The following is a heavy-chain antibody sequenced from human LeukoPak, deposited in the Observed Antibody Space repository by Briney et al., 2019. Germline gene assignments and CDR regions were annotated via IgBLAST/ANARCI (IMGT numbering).Heavy chain of an antibody. D-gene: IGHD7-27*01. V-gene: IGHV6-1*01. Sequence: SQTLSLTCAISGDSVSSKSVSWNWIRQAPSRGLEYLRRTRIGSTWNTVYSLSVQGRITINADNSMNQVFLLLNAVTPADTSRYYCVRDFNWAFDYWGQGTLVTVSS. CDR3: VRDFNWAFDY. CDR1: GDSVSSKSVS. J-gene: IGHJ4*02. CDR2: TRIGSTWNT.